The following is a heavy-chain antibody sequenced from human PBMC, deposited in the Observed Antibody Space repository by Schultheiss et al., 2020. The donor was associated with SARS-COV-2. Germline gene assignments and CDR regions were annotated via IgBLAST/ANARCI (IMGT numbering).Heavy chain of an antibody. J-gene: IGHJ6*02. CDR3: ARVDASDLYGMDV. D-gene: IGHD2-15*01. V-gene: IGHV3-48*01. Sequence: GGSLRLSCAASGFTFSSYGMHWVRQAPGKGLEWVSYISSSGSTIYYADSVKGRITVSRDNSKNTLYLQMNSLRAEDTAVYYCARVDASDLYGMDVWGQGTTVTVSS. CDR2: ISSSGSTI. CDR1: GFTFSSYG.